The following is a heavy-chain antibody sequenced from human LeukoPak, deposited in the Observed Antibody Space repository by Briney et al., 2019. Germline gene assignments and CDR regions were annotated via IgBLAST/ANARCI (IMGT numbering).Heavy chain of an antibody. Sequence: PGRSLRLSCAASGFTFSSYGMHWVRQAPGKGLEWVAVIWYDGSNKYYADSVKGRFTISRDNSKNTLYLQMNSLRAEDTAVYYCAKDPARYFDWLLQAEYFQHWGQGTLVTVSS. J-gene: IGHJ1*01. D-gene: IGHD3-9*01. CDR3: AKDPARYFDWLLQAEYFQH. CDR2: IWYDGSNK. CDR1: GFTFSSYG. V-gene: IGHV3-33*06.